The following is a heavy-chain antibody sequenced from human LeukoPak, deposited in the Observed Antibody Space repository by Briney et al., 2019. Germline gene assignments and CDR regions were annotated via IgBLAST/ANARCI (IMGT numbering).Heavy chain of an antibody. J-gene: IGHJ6*02. V-gene: IGHV4-31*02. CDR2: IYYSGST. CDR1: GFTFSSYA. CDR3: ARERNYGDSLGHYYYGMDV. Sequence: LRLSCAASGFTFSSYAMSWIRQHPGKGLEWIGYIYYSGSTYYNPSLKSRVTISVDTSKNQFSLRLSSVTAADTAVYYCARERNYGDSLGHYYYGMDVWGQGTTVTVSS. D-gene: IGHD4-17*01.